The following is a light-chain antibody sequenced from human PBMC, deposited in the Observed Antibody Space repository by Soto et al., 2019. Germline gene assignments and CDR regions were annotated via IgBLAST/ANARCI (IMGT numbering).Light chain of an antibody. V-gene: IGKV3-15*01. Sequence: EIVMTQSPDILSVSPGEGATLSCRASQSVRTKLAWYQQKAGQAPRLLIYGSSTRATGIPDRFSGSGSETQYTLTISILQSDDFAVYYCQQYNSWPQITFGQGTRLVI. J-gene: IGKJ5*01. CDR3: QQYNSWPQIT. CDR1: QSVRTK. CDR2: GSS.